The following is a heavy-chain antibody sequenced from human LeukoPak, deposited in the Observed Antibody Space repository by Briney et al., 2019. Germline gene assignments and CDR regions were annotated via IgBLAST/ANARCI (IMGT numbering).Heavy chain of an antibody. CDR2: VSTDGDT. Sequence: GGSLRLSCAASGFTFSRYAMSWVRQAPGKGLEWVSSVSTDGDTYYTDSVKGRFTISRYTSMNTLFLQMTSLRAEDTALHYCARSRSGSVAGTSDYWGQGTLVIVSS. CDR3: ARSRSGSVAGTSDY. D-gene: IGHD6-19*01. V-gene: IGHV3-23*01. J-gene: IGHJ4*02. CDR1: GFTFSRYA.